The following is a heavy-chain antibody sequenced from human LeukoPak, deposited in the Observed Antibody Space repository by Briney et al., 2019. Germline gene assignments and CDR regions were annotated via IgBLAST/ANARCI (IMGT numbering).Heavy chain of an antibody. D-gene: IGHD4-23*01. CDR2: IYYSGST. CDR3: ARGAPYDYGGNSDAFDF. CDR1: GGSISSCY. J-gene: IGHJ3*01. Sequence: SETLSLTCTVSGGSISSCYWSWIRQPPGKGLEWIGYIYYSGSTNYSPSLKSRVTISVDTSKNQFSLKLSSVTAADTAVYYCARGAPYDYGGNSDAFDFWGQGTMVTVSS. V-gene: IGHV4-59*01.